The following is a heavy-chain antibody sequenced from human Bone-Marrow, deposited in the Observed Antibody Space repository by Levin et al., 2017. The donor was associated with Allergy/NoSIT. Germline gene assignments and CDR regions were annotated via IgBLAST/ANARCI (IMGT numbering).Heavy chain of an antibody. V-gene: IGHV3-15*01. CDR2: IKSKSDGATT. J-gene: IGHJ4*02. CDR3: TIDYAIYTYGSI. Sequence: GGSLRLSCAASGFTFNNAWMTWVRQAPGKGLEWVGRIKSKSDGATTEYAAPVQGRFTISRDDSKNTLYLQMNSLTTEDTYVYRCTIDYAIYTYGSIWGQGTLVTVSS. CDR1: GFTFNNAW. D-gene: IGHD5-18*01.